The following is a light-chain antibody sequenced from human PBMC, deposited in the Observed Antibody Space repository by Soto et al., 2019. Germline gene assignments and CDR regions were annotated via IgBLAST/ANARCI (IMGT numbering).Light chain of an antibody. CDR3: QQTDSVPPT. V-gene: IGKV1-12*01. CDR1: QGISSW. J-gene: IGKJ4*01. Sequence: DIQMTQSPSSVAAFVGDTVTITCRARQGISSWLAWYQQKPGKAPKLLNSAASSLQSGVPSRFSGSGSGTDFTLTISSLRPEDFATFYCQQTDSVPPTFGGRNKVQIK. CDR2: AAS.